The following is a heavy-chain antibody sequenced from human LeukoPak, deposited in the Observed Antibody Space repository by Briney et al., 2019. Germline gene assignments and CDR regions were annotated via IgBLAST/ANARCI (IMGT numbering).Heavy chain of an antibody. CDR2: IRNSDGMT. D-gene: IGHD1-1*01. CDR1: GFSFDDYG. J-gene: IGHJ4*02. V-gene: IGHV3-23*01. Sequence: GGSLRLSCAASGFSFDDYGMSWVRQAPGQGLEWASGIRNSDGMTYYADSVRGRFTISTDNFKNTLYLQMNSLRAEDTALYYCAKGQERESRLDSWGQGTLVTVSS. CDR3: AKGQERESRLDS.